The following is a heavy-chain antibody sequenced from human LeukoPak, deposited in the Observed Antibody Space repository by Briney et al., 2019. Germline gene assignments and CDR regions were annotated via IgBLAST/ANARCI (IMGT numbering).Heavy chain of an antibody. V-gene: IGHV1-2*02. D-gene: IGHD2-21*02. Sequence: ASVKVSCKASGYTFTGYYMHWVRQAPGQGLEWMGWINPNSGGTNYAQKFQGRVTMTRDTSISTAYMELSRLRSDDTAVYYCARVNCGGDCYVDYWGQGTLVTVSS. CDR2: INPNSGGT. CDR3: ARVNCGGDCYVDY. J-gene: IGHJ4*02. CDR1: GYTFTGYY.